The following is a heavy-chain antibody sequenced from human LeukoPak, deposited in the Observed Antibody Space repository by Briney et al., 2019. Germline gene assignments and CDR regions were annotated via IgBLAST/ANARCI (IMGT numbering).Heavy chain of an antibody. D-gene: IGHD6-13*01. J-gene: IGHJ3*02. CDR3: ARLQQLGADDAFDI. V-gene: IGHV3-21*01. CDR2: ISSSSSYI. CDR1: GFTFSSYS. Sequence: GGSLRLSCAASGFTFSSYSMNWVRQAPGKGLEWVSSISSSSSYIYYADSVKGRFTISRDNAKNSLYLQMNSLGAEDTAVYYCARLQQLGADDAFDIWGQGTMVTVSS.